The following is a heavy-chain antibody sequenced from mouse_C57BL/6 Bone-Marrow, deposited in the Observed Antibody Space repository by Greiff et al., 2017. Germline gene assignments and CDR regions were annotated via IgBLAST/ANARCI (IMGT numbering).Heavy chain of an antibody. J-gene: IGHJ2*01. D-gene: IGHD1-1*01. Sequence: QVQLQQSGAELMQPGASVKLSCKATGYTFTGYWIAWVKQRPGHGLEWIGEILPGRCSTNYNEKFKGKATFTADTSPNTAYMRLSSLTTEDSAIYCCARFLPSTTHFDDWGQGTTLTVSS. V-gene: IGHV1-9*01. CDR3: ARFLPSTTHFDD. CDR2: ILPGRCST. CDR1: GYTFTGYW.